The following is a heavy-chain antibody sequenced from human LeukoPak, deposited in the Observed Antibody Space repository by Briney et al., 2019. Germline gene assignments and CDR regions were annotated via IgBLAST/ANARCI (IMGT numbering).Heavy chain of an antibody. CDR2: INPSSGGT. Sequence: ASVKVSCKASGYAFTSYGISWVRQAPGQGLEWMGRINPSSGGTTYAQKFQGRVTMTRDTSLNTAYMELNRLISDDAAVYYCAREEVTGAYYVHWGQGTLVTVSS. CDR1: GYAFTSYG. D-gene: IGHD1-26*01. J-gene: IGHJ4*02. V-gene: IGHV1-2*06. CDR3: AREEVTGAYYVH.